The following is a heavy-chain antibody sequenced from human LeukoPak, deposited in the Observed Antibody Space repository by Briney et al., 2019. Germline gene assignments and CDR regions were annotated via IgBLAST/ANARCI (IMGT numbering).Heavy chain of an antibody. D-gene: IGHD2-15*01. V-gene: IGHV3-74*01. Sequence: GRSLRLSCAASGFTFRSYCMHWVRQAPGKGLVWVSRINSAGSSTSYADSAKGRFTISRDNPKNTLYLQVNSLRAEHTPVYYCGRDRSGFKTVVAATRGAFDIWGQGTMVPVSS. CDR2: INSAGSST. J-gene: IGHJ3*02. CDR1: GFTFRSYC. CDR3: GRDRSGFKTVVAATRGAFDI.